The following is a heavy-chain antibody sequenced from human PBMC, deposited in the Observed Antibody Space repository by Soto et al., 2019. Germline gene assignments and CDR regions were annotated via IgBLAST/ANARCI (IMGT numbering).Heavy chain of an antibody. CDR3: AKDPPWTVGPLAMDV. CDR1: GFTFSTHA. CDR2: FSGSGGNI. V-gene: IGHV3-23*01. D-gene: IGHD2-2*01. J-gene: IGHJ6*02. Sequence: EVQLLESGGGLVQPGGSLRLSCVASGFTFSTHAMSWVRQAPGKGLEWVSTFSGSGGNIYYAESVKGRLTISRDDSKNALDLQMNSLRVEDTAVYYCAKDPPWTVGPLAMDVWGQGTTVTVSS.